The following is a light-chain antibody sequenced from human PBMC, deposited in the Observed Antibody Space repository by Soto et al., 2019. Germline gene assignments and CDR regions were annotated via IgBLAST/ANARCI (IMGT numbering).Light chain of an antibody. J-gene: IGKJ1*01. CDR2: WAA. CDR3: QQYYSTPWT. Sequence: DIVMTQSPDSLAVSLGERATINCKSSQSVLYSSNNKNYLAWYQQKPGQPPKLLIYWAATRESGVPDRFSGSGSETHFTLTISSLQAEDVAVYYCQQYYSTPWTFGQGTKVEIK. V-gene: IGKV4-1*01. CDR1: QSVLYSSNNKNY.